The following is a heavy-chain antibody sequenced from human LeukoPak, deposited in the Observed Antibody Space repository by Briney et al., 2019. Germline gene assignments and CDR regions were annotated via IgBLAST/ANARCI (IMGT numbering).Heavy chain of an antibody. V-gene: IGHV3-73*01. CDR1: GFTFSGSA. CDR2: IRSKANSYAT. J-gene: IGHJ3*02. CDR3: TRWEGANDAFDI. D-gene: IGHD1-26*01. Sequence: PGGSLRLSCAASGFTFSGSAMHWVRQASGKGLEWVGRIRSKANSYATAYAASVKGRFTISRDDSKNTAYLQMNSLKTEDTAVYYCTRWEGANDAFDIWGQGTMVTVSS.